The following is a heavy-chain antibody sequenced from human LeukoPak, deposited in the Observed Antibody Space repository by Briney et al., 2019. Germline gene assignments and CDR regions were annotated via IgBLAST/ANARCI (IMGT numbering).Heavy chain of an antibody. CDR3: ARASDYPYYFDY. CDR1: GFTVSSND. J-gene: IGHJ4*02. CDR2: IYSGGRT. Sequence: GGSLRLSCAASGFTVSSNDMTWVRQAPGKGLEWVSVIYSGGRTYYADSVKGRFTVSRDNSKNTLYLQMNSLRAEDTAVYYCARASDYPYYFDYWGQGTLVTVSS. D-gene: IGHD4-11*01. V-gene: IGHV3-53*01.